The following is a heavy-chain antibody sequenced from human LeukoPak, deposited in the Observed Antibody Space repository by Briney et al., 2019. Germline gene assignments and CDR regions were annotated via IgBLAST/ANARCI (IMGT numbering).Heavy chain of an antibody. J-gene: IGHJ3*02. V-gene: IGHV3-21*01. Sequence: GGSLRLSCAASGFIFSSSSMNWVRQAPGKGLEWVSSISSSSSYIYYADSMKGRLTISRDNAKNSLYLQMNSLRAEDTAVYYCARVRDGYKSPFDIWGQGTMVTVSS. CDR3: ARVRDGYKSPFDI. CDR1: GFIFSSSS. CDR2: ISSSSSYI. D-gene: IGHD5-24*01.